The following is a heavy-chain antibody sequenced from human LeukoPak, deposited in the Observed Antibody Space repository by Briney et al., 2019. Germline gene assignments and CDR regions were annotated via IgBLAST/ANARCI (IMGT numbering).Heavy chain of an antibody. CDR2: TSYDGSNK. CDR3: ARALKGGATTAFDI. J-gene: IGHJ3*02. D-gene: IGHD1-26*01. Sequence: GGSLRLSCAASRFTFSSYAMHWDRPAPGKGLEWVAVTSYDGSNKYYADSVKGRFTISRDNSKNTLYLQMSSLRGEDTAVYYCARALKGGATTAFDIWGQGTMVTVSS. V-gene: IGHV3-30-3*01. CDR1: RFTFSSYA.